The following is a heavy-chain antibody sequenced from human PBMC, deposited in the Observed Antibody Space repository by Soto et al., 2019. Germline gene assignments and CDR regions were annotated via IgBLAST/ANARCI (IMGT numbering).Heavy chain of an antibody. D-gene: IGHD3-10*01. V-gene: IGHV1-69*18. CDR1: GDRFTSYG. CDR3: ARDRADRGFDY. J-gene: IGHJ4*02. CDR2: VLPVLGTT. Sequence: QVQLEQSGAEVKKPGSSVTVSCKASGDRFTSYGISWVRQAPGQGLEWVGTVLPVLGTTNYAQKLRGRVIITADESTSTVYMELGSLRSDDTASSYCARDRADRGFDYWGQGTLVTVSS.